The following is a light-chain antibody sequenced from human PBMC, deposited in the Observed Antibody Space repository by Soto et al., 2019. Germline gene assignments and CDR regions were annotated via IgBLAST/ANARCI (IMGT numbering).Light chain of an antibody. CDR3: SSYTSSITPYV. CDR1: ITDIGAYNY. V-gene: IGLV2-14*01. J-gene: IGLJ1*01. Sequence: QSALTQPASVSGSPGQSITISCTGTITDIGAYNYVSWYQQHPGKAPKLLIYGVSSRPSGVSNRFSGSKSGNAAYLTISGLQADDEAEYSCSSYTSSITPYVFGTGTKLTVL. CDR2: GVS.